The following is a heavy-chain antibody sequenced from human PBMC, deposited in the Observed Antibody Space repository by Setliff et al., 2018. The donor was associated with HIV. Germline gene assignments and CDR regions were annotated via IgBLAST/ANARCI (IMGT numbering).Heavy chain of an antibody. D-gene: IGHD3-9*01. V-gene: IGHV4-4*07. CDR3: ARDSSTHNTLTGYLDS. CDR2: VYISGST. J-gene: IGHJ4*02. Sequence: PSETLSLTCTVSGGSTSSYFWSWIRQPAGKGLEWIGRVYISGSTDYNPSLKSRVTISIETSMNQFSLKLSSVTAADTAVYYCARDSSTHNTLTGYLDSWGQGALVTVSS. CDR1: GGSTSSYF.